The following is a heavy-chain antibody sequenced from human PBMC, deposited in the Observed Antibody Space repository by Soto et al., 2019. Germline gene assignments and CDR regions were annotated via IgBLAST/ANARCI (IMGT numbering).Heavy chain of an antibody. J-gene: IGHJ4*02. CDR2: IWYDGSNK. V-gene: IGHV3-33*01. Sequence: QVQLVESGGGVVQPGRSLRLSCAASGFTFSSYDMHWVRQAPGKGLEWVAVIWYDGSNKYYADSVKGRFTISRDNSKNTLYLQMNSLRAEDTAVYYCARGKSHDYSRRAPDYWGQGTLVTVSS. CDR3: ARGKSHDYSRRAPDY. CDR1: GFTFSSYD. D-gene: IGHD4-4*01.